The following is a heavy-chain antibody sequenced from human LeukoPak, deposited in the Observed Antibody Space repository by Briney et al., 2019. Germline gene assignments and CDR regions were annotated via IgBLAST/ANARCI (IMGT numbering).Heavy chain of an antibody. CDR3: ARGGGIYDFWSGYVGAFDI. J-gene: IGHJ3*02. CDR1: GGSISSYY. CDR2: IYYSGST. D-gene: IGHD3-3*01. Sequence: SETLSLTCTVSGGSISSYYWSWIRQPPGKGLEWIGYIYYSGSTNYNPSLKSRVTISVDTSKNQFSLKLSSVTAAGTAVYYCARGGGIYDFWSGYVGAFDIWGQGTMVTVSS. V-gene: IGHV4-59*01.